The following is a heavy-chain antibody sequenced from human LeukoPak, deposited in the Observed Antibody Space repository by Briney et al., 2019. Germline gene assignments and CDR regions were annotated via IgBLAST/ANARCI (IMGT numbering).Heavy chain of an antibody. CDR2: IYYNGNT. Sequence: PSETLSLTCSVSDGSINSYYWNWIRRPPGKGLEWIGYIYYNGNTNYSPSLKSRVTMSVDTSKNLFSLKVSSVTAADTAVYYCARGRSNYYGMNVWGQGTTVTVSS. V-gene: IGHV4-59*01. CDR3: ARGRSNYYGMNV. D-gene: IGHD1-26*01. J-gene: IGHJ6*02. CDR1: DGSINSYY.